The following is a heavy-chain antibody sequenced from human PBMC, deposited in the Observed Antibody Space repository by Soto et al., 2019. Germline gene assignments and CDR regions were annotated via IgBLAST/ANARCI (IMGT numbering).Heavy chain of an antibody. Sequence: GGSLRLSCAASGFSFSGNWMTWVRQAPGKGLEWVANVNEDGSEKNYVDSVKGRFTISRDNAKNSLYLQVNSLTAADTAVYYCARLRSGWSIDYWGQGALVTVSS. CDR3: ARLRSGWSIDY. CDR2: VNEDGSEK. CDR1: GFSFSGNW. J-gene: IGHJ4*02. V-gene: IGHV3-7*03. D-gene: IGHD6-19*01.